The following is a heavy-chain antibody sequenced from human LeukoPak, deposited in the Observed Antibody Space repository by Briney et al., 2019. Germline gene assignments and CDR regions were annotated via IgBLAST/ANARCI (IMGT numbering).Heavy chain of an antibody. Sequence: PGGSLRLSCAASGFTFSSYAMSWVRQAPGKGLEWVSAISGSGGSTYYADSVKGRFTISRDNSKNTLYLQMNSLRAEDTAVYYCAKGTSSTSWGYYYYYYMDVWGKGTTVTVSS. CDR1: GFTFSSYA. V-gene: IGHV3-23*01. CDR2: ISGSGGST. CDR3: AKGTSSTSWGYYYYYYMDV. D-gene: IGHD2-2*01. J-gene: IGHJ6*03.